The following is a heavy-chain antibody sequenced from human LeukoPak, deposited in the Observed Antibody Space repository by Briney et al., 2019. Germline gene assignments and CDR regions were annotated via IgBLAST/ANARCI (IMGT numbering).Heavy chain of an antibody. CDR2: IKQDGSEK. J-gene: IGHJ4*02. D-gene: IGHD3-22*01. Sequence: PGGSLRLSCAASGFTFDDYAMHWVRQAPGKGLEWVANIKQDGSEKYYVDSVKGRFTISRDNAKNSLYLQMNSLRAEDTAVYYCAREGYYYDSSGYLDYWGQGTLVTVSS. CDR3: AREGYYYDSSGYLDY. V-gene: IGHV3-7*01. CDR1: GFTFDDYA.